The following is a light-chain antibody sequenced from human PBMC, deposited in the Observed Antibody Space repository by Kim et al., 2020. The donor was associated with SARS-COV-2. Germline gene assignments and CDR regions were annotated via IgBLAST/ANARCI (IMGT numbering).Light chain of an antibody. Sequence: KTATVFCGGNGIGSKYVLCYEAKAGQAPGLVMYYDSDGPSGIPERFSGSNSGNTATLTISRVEAGDEADYYCQVSDSSSDHRVVFGGGTKLTVL. V-gene: IGLV3-21*04. CDR3: QVSDSSSDHRVV. CDR1: GIGSKY. J-gene: IGLJ2*01. CDR2: YDS.